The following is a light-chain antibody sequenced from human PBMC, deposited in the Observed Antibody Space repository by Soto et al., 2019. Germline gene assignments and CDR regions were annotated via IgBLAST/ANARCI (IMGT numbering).Light chain of an antibody. CDR2: WAS. Sequence: DILMTQSPDSLDVSLGERATINCKSSQSVLYSSNNKNYLTCYQQKPGQPPKLLFYWASTRESGVPDRFSGSGSGTDFTLTISSLQAEDVAVYYCQQYYSTPITFGPGTKVAIK. CDR3: QQYYSTPIT. V-gene: IGKV4-1*01. CDR1: QSVLYSSNNKNY. J-gene: IGKJ3*01.